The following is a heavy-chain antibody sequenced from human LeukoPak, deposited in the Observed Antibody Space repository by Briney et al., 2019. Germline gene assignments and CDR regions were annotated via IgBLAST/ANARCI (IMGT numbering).Heavy chain of an antibody. CDR3: ARGVKNGDWLFYYFDY. CDR2: MYYSGST. J-gene: IGHJ4*02. D-gene: IGHD3/OR15-3a*01. V-gene: IGHV4-59*12. Sequence: SETLSLTCTVSGGSISSYYWSWIRQPPGKGLEWIGYMYYSGSTNYNPSLKSRVTISVDTSKNQFSLKLSSVTAADTAVYYCARGVKNGDWLFYYFDYWGQGTLVTVSS. CDR1: GGSISSYY.